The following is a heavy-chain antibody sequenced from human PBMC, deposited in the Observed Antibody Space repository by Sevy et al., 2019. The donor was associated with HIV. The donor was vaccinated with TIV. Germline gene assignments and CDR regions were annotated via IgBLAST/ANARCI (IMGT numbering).Heavy chain of an antibody. V-gene: IGHV3-21*01. CDR2: ISSSSSYI. CDR3: ARDRPEQWLDKFDY. CDR1: GFTFSSYS. J-gene: IGHJ4*02. D-gene: IGHD6-19*01. Sequence: GGSLRLSCAASGFTFSSYSMNWVRQAPGKGLEWVSSISSSSSYIYYANSVKGRFTISRDNAKNSLYLQMNSLRAEDTAVYYCARDRPEQWLDKFDYWGQGPLVTVSS.